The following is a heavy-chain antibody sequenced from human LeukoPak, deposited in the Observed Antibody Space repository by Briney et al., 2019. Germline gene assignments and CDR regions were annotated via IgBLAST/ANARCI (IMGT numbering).Heavy chain of an antibody. CDR2: ISGSGGST. J-gene: IGHJ4*02. CDR3: ATYSSIWYCFDY. Sequence: SGGSLRLSCAASGFTFSIYAMSWVRQAPGKGLEWVSAISGSGGSTYYADSVKGRFTISRDNSKNTLYLQMNSLRAEDTAVYYCATYSSIWYCFDYWGQGTLVTVSS. D-gene: IGHD6-13*01. V-gene: IGHV3-23*01. CDR1: GFTFSIYA.